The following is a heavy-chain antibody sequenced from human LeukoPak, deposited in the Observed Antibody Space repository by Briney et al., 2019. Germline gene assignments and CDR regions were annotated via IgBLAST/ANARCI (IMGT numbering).Heavy chain of an antibody. D-gene: IGHD6-19*01. Sequence: GSLRLSCAVYGFTLSSYEMNWVRQAPGKGLEWVSKISSSGSAIYYADSVKGRFTISRDNAKSSLYLQMNSLRVEDTAVYYCARGGSLGYWGQGTLVTVSS. V-gene: IGHV3-48*03. CDR1: GFTLSSYE. CDR2: ISSSGSAI. J-gene: IGHJ4*02. CDR3: ARGGSLGY.